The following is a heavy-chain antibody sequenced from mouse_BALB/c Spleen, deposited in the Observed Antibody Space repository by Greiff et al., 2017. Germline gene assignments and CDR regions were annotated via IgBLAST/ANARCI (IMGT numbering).Heavy chain of an antibody. CDR3: ARSPRTSYYFDY. J-gene: IGHJ2*01. V-gene: IGHV1-87*01. Sequence: VKLQESGAELARPGASVKLSCKASGYTFTSYWMQWVKQRPGQGLEWIGAIYPGDGDTRYTQKFKGKATLTADKSSSTAYMQLSSLASEDSAVYYCARSPRTSYYFDYWGQGTTLTVSS. CDR2: IYPGDGDT. CDR1: GYTFTSYW.